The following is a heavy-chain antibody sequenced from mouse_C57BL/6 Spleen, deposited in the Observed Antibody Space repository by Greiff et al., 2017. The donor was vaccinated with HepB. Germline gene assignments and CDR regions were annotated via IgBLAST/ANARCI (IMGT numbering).Heavy chain of an antibody. J-gene: IGHJ4*01. D-gene: IGHD2-4*01. CDR1: GYAFSSSW. CDR2: IYPGDGDT. Sequence: LVESGPELVKPGASVKISCKASGYAFSSSWMNWVKQRPGKGLEWIGRIYPGDGDTNYNGKFKGKATLTADKSSSTAYMQLSSLTSEDSAVYFCAIYDYTMDYWGQGTSVTVSS. CDR3: AIYDYTMDY. V-gene: IGHV1-82*01.